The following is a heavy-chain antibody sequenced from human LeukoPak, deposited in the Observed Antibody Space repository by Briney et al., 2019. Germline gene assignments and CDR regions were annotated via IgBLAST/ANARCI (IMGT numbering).Heavy chain of an antibody. Sequence: PGGSLRLSCAASGFTFSSYGMHWVRQAPGKGLEWVAVISYDGSNKYYADSAKGRFTISRDNSKNTLYLQMNSLRAEDTAVYYCARAVVEAFDIWGQGTMVTVSS. V-gene: IGHV3-30*03. CDR2: ISYDGSNK. J-gene: IGHJ3*02. CDR3: ARAVVEAFDI. CDR1: GFTFSSYG. D-gene: IGHD2-21*01.